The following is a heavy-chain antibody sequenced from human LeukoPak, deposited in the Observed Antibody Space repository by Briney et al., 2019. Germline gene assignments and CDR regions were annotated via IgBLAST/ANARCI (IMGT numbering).Heavy chain of an antibody. Sequence: SVKVSCKASGGTFSSYAISWVRQAPGQGLEWMGGIIPIFGTANYAQKFQGRVTITADESTSTAYMELSSLRSEDTAVNYCARHIVVVPAAFDPWGQGTLVTVSS. CDR1: GGTFSSYA. J-gene: IGHJ5*02. D-gene: IGHD2-2*01. V-gene: IGHV1-69*13. CDR2: IIPIFGTA. CDR3: ARHIVVVPAAFDP.